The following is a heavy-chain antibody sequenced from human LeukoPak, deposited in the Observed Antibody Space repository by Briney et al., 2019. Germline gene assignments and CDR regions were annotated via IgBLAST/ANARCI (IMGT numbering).Heavy chain of an antibody. D-gene: IGHD3-16*02. J-gene: IGHJ3*02. CDR2: IDSDMSST. CDR3: ARTVTDAFDI. Sequence: PGGSLRLSCAASGFTVSRYWMHWVRQAPGKGLVWVSRIDSDMSSTTYADSVKGRFIISRDNAKNTLYLQMNSLRAEDTAVYYCARTVTDAFDIWGQGTMVTVFS. CDR1: GFTVSRYW. V-gene: IGHV3-74*03.